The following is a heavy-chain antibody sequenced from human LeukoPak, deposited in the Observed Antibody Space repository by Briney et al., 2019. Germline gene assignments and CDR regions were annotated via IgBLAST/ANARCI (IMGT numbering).Heavy chain of an antibody. CDR1: GGPISSYY. CDR3: ARGPIGWFDP. D-gene: IGHD2-15*01. J-gene: IGHJ5*02. CDR2: IYYSGST. V-gene: IGHV4-59*01. Sequence: SETLSLTCTVSGGPISSYYWSWIRQPPGKGLEWIGYIYYSGSTNYNPSHKSRVTISVDTSKNQFSLKLSSVTAADTAVYYCARGPIGWFDPWGQGTLVTVSS.